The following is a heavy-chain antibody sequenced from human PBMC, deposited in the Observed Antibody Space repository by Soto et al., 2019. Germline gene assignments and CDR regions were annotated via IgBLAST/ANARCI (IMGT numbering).Heavy chain of an antibody. D-gene: IGHD1-26*01. CDR1: GFTFSSYA. V-gene: IGHV3-30-3*01. CDR2: ISYDGSNK. Sequence: PGGSLRLSCAASGFTFSSYAMHWVRQAPGKGLEWVAVISYDGSNKYYADSVKGRFTISRDNSKNTLYLQMNSLRAEDTAVYYCAREGSGNYYHFDYWGQGPLVTVSS. CDR3: AREGSGNYYHFDY. J-gene: IGHJ4*02.